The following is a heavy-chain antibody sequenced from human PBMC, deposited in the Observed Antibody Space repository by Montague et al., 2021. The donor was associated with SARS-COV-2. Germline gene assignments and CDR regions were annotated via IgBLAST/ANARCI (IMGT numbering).Heavy chain of an antibody. CDR1: GDSINSSY. CDR3: ARGRVEITMIAVVFTGGIYYLDD. J-gene: IGHJ4*02. CDR2: IYYRGST. D-gene: IGHD3-22*01. V-gene: IGHV4-59*01. Sequence: SETLSLTCTASGDSINSSYWSWIRQPPGKGLEWIGYIYYRGSTNYNPSLETRVTISVDPSKNQFSLKLSSVTAADTAVYYCARGRVEITMIAVVFTGGIYYLDDWGRGTLVTVSS.